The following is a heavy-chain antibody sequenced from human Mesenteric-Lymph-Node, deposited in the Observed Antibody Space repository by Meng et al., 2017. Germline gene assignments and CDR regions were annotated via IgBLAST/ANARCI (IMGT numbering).Heavy chain of an antibody. CDR3: ARDREPYCSGGSCYEGHYFDY. CDR1: GGSISSSNW. J-gene: IGHJ4*02. CDR2: IYHSGST. Sequence: GSLRLSCAVSGGSISSSNWWSWVRQPPGKGLEWIGEIYHSGSTNYNPSLKSRVTISVDTSKNQFSLKLSSVTAADTAVYYCARDREPYCSGGSCYEGHYFDYWGQGTLVTVSS. D-gene: IGHD2-15*01. V-gene: IGHV4-4*02.